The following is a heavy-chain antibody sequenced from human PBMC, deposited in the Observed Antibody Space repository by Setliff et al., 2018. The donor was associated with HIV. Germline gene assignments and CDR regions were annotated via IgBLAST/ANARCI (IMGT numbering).Heavy chain of an antibody. CDR2: IDPKSGGT. CDR1: GYTFTGYF. CDR3: ATHRGYCSGGSCYFAFDI. J-gene: IGHJ3*02. Sequence: ASVKVSCKTSGYTFTGYFIHWVRQAPGQGLEWMGWIDPKSGGTKFAQKFQGRVTMTRDTSISTAYVEVIRLRSDDTAMYYCATHRGYCSGGSCYFAFDIWGQGTMVTVSS. V-gene: IGHV1-2*02. D-gene: IGHD2-15*01.